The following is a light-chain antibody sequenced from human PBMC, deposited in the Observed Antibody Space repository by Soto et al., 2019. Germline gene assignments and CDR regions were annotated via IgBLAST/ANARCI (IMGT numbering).Light chain of an antibody. V-gene: IGKV1-12*01. Sequence: DVQMTQSPSSVSTSVGDTVTITCRASQGIASWLAWYQQKPGKAPNLLIYAASTLQSGVPGRFRGSGSGTDFSLTISSLQHEDFATYYCQQTYNFPLTFGGGTKVDIK. CDR1: QGIASW. J-gene: IGKJ4*01. CDR3: QQTYNFPLT. CDR2: AAS.